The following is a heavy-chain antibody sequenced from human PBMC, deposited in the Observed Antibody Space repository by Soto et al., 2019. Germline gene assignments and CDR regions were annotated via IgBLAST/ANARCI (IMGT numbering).Heavy chain of an antibody. CDR1: GDSMSGFY. J-gene: IGHJ4*02. CDR3: ARFRRNYFDY. V-gene: IGHV4-59*01. Sequence: LSLTCTVSGDSMSGFYWSWIRQTPGKGLEWIGYINYVGRTSYYSPSLQSRVTISLDSSKNQFSLILSSVTAADTAVFFCARFRRNYFDYWGQGTQVTVSS. D-gene: IGHD3-10*01. CDR2: INYVGRT.